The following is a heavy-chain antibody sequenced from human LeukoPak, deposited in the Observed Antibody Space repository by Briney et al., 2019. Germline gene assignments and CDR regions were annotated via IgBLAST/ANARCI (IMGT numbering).Heavy chain of an antibody. V-gene: IGHV1-69*06. J-gene: IGHJ3*02. CDR1: GGTFSSYA. D-gene: IGHD3-10*01. CDR2: IIPIFGTA. CDR3: ARAGVWVRGVTSNDAFDI. Sequence: GSSVKVSCKASGGTFSSYAISWVRQAPGQGLEWMGGIIPIFGTANYAQKFQGRVTITADKPTSTAYMELSSLRSEDTAVYYCARAGVWVRGVTSNDAFDIWGQGTMVTVSS.